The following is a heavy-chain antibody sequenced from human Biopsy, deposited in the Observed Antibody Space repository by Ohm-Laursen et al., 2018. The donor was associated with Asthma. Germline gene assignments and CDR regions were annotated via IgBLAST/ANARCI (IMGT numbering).Heavy chain of an antibody. Sequence: SPRLSCAAPGFAVSRDYMFWVRQAPGKGLEWVSVIYSGGTSHTADSVRGRFTISRDYSKNTLYLQMHSLRAEDTAVYYCARGDSSNWSHYYFDYWGQGTLVTVSS. CDR2: IYSGGTS. D-gene: IGHD3-22*01. V-gene: IGHV3-53*01. CDR3: ARGDSSNWSHYYFDY. J-gene: IGHJ4*02. CDR1: GFAVSRDY.